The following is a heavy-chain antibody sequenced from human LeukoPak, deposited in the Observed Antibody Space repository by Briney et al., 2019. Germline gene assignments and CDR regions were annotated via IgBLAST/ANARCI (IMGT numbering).Heavy chain of an antibody. J-gene: IGHJ4*02. CDR1: GFTFSIYW. D-gene: IGHD6-19*01. Sequence: GGSLRLSCAASGFTFSIYWMIWVRQAPGKGLEWVATINPDGTEKRYVDSVKGRFTISGDDGKNSLYLQMNSLRAEDTAVYYCVRDDRGIAVGTRDHGAQGTLVTVSS. CDR2: INPDGTEK. CDR3: VRDDRGIAVGTRDH. V-gene: IGHV3-7*03.